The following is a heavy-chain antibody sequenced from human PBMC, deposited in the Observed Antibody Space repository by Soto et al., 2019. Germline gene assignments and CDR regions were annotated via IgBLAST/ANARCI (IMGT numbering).Heavy chain of an antibody. CDR3: ARVFLEWLLDFSNWFDP. J-gene: IGHJ5*02. CDR2: IYHSGST. Sequence: KPSETLSLTCAVSGYSISSGYYWGWIRQPPGKGLEWIGSIYHSGSTYYNPSLKSRVTISVDTSKNQFSLKLSSVTAADTAVYYCARVFLEWLLDFSNWFDPWGQGTLVTVSS. CDR1: GYSISSGYY. V-gene: IGHV4-38-2*01. D-gene: IGHD3-3*01.